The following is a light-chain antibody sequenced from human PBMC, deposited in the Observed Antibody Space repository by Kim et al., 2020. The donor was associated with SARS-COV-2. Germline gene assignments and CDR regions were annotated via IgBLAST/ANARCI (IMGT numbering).Light chain of an antibody. V-gene: IGKV2-24*01. J-gene: IGKJ2*01. CDR3: MQPIQSPHT. CDR2: SVS. CDR1: QSLLHTDGNTH. Sequence: DIVLTQTPLSAVVTLGQPASITCRSSQSLLHTDGNTHLHWFQQRPGQPPRLLIYSVSKRFSGVPDRFSGSGAGTDFTLRISRVEAEDVGVYYCMQPIQSPHTFGQGTKLEIK.